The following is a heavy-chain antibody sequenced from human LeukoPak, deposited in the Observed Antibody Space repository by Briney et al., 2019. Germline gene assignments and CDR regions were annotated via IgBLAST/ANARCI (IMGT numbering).Heavy chain of an antibody. CDR3: ARWGSGYNYYYYMDV. V-gene: IGHV3-74*01. J-gene: IGHJ6*03. D-gene: IGHD3-16*01. CDR1: GFTFSSFW. CDR2: INTDGSST. Sequence: GGSLRLSCAASGFTFSSFWMHWVRQGPGKGLVWVSRINTDGSSTSYADSVKGRFTISRDNSKNTLYLQMNSLRAEDTAVYYCARWGSGYNYYYYMDVWGKGTTVTVSS.